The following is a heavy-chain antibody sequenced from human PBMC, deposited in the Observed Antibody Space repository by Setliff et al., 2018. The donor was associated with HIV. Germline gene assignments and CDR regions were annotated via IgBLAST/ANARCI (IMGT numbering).Heavy chain of an antibody. CDR3: ARAISFDFPSGLKGTFDV. V-gene: IGHV4-30-4*01. Sequence: KPSETLSLTCSVSGASINNGDYYWSWIRQSPGEGLEWIGYIYYSGYYKAYYDSNPALKSRFSASVDTSRNQFSLELQSMTAADTAMYYCARAISFDFPSGLKGTFDVWGLGTMVTV. D-gene: IGHD3-16*01. CDR2: IYYSGYYKA. J-gene: IGHJ3*01. CDR1: GASINNGDYY.